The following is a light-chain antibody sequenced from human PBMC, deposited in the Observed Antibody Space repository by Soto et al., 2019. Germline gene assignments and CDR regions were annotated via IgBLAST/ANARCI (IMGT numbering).Light chain of an antibody. CDR3: QQYGSSGT. CDR2: GAS. CDR1: QSVRNNY. J-gene: IGKJ1*01. V-gene: IGKV3-20*01. Sequence: EIVLTQSPGTLSLSPGERATLSCRASQSVRNNYLAWYQQKPGQAPRLLIYGASNRATGIPDRFSGSGSGTDFTLTISRLEPEDFAVYYCQQYGSSGTCGQGTKGDI.